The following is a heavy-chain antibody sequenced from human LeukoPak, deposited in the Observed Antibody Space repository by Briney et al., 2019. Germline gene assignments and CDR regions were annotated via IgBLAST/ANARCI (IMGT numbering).Heavy chain of an antibody. V-gene: IGHV4-30-4*08. Sequence: SWVRQPPGKGLEWIGYIYYSGSTYYNPSLKSRVTISVDTSKNQFSLKLSSVTAADTAVYYCARLHYYDSSGYYALVSYFDYWGQGTLVTVSS. J-gene: IGHJ4*02. D-gene: IGHD3-22*01. CDR2: IYYSGST. CDR3: ARLHYYDSSGYYALVSYFDY.